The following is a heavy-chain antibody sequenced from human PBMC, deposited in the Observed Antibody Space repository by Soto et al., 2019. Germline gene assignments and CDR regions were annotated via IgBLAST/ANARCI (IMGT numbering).Heavy chain of an antibody. CDR2: INHSGST. V-gene: IGHV4-34*01. J-gene: IGHJ4*02. CDR3: ARDFAYFDS. Sequence: SETLSLTCAVYGGSFSGYYWSWLRQPPGKGLEGIGEINHSGSTNYNPSLKSRVSISMGTSKNQFSLNLDSVTAADTAVYFCARDFAYFDSVTPGTLVTVSS. D-gene: IGHD3-3*01. CDR1: GGSFSGYY.